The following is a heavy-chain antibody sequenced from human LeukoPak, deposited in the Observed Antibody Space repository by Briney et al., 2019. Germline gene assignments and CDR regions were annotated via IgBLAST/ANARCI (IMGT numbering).Heavy chain of an antibody. CDR2: ISGSGGST. V-gene: IGHV3-23*01. J-gene: IGHJ4*02. D-gene: IGHD1-26*01. Sequence: GGSLRLSCAASGFTFSTYAVNWVRQAPGKGLEWVSAISGSGGSTYYADSVKGRFTISRDNSKNTLYLQMNSLRAEDTAVYYCAKDSRGSYYKVYWGQGTLVTVSS. CDR3: AKDSRGSYYKVY. CDR1: GFTFSTYA.